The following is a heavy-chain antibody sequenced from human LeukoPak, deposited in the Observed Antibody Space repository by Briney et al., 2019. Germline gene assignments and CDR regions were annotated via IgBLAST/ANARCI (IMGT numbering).Heavy chain of an antibody. V-gene: IGHV4-34*01. D-gene: IGHD5-18*01. CDR1: GGSFSGYY. CDR3: ARAEYSYGYAKDY. CDR2: INHSGST. J-gene: IGHJ4*02. Sequence: SETLSLTCAVYGGSFSGYYWSWIRQPPGKGLEWIGEINHSGSTNYNPSLKSRVTISVDTSKNQFSLKLSSVTAADTAVYYCARAEYSYGYAKDYWGQGTLVTVSS.